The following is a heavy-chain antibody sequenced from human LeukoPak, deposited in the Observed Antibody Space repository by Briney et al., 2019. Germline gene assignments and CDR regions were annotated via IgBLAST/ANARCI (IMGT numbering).Heavy chain of an antibody. Sequence: ASVKVSCKASGYTFTSYGISWVRQAPGQGLEWMGLISAYNGNTNYAQKLQGRVTMTTDTSTSTAYMELRSLRSDDTAVYYCAWEGSGSYYNPPAATWGQGTLVTVSS. J-gene: IGHJ4*02. V-gene: IGHV1-18*01. CDR1: GYTFTSYG. CDR2: ISAYNGNT. CDR3: AWEGSGSYYNPPAAT. D-gene: IGHD3-10*01.